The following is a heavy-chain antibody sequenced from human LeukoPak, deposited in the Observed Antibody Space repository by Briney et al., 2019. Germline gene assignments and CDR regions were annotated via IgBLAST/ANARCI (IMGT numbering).Heavy chain of an antibody. CDR2: ISGSGGST. J-gene: IGHJ6*03. CDR3: AKGGSYYYYYYMDV. D-gene: IGHD5-18*01. CDR1: GFTFSSYA. V-gene: IGHV3-23*01. Sequence: GGSLRLSCAASGFTFSSYAMSWVRQAPGKGLGWVSGISGSGGSTYYADSVKGRFTISRDNSKNTLYLQMNSLRAEDTAIYYCAKGGSYYYYYYMDVWGKGTTVTVSS.